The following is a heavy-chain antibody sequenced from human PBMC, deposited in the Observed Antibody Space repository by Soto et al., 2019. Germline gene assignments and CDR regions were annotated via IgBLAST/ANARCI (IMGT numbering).Heavy chain of an antibody. D-gene: IGHD3-22*01. V-gene: IGHV4-39*01. J-gene: IGHJ4*02. CDR2: IYYSGST. Sequence: QLQLQESGPGLVKPSETLSLTCTVSGGSISTSSYYWGWIRQPPGKGLEWIGSIYYSGSTYYNPSLKRRVTISVDTSKNQFSPKLSSVTAADTAVYYCARDYDSSGDYWGQGTLVTVSS. CDR1: GGSISTSSYY. CDR3: ARDYDSSGDY.